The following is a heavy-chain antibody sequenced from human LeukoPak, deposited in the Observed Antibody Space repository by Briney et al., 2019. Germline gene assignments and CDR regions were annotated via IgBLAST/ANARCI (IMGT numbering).Heavy chain of an antibody. CDR2: IYYSGST. D-gene: IGHD1-1*01. J-gene: IGHJ5*02. Sequence: SETLSLTCTVSGGSISSYYWSWIRQPPGKGLEWIGYIYYSGSTNYNPSLKSRVTISVDTSKNQFSLKLSSVTAADSAVYYCARARTGFDLWGQGALVTVSS. CDR1: GGSISSYY. CDR3: ARARTGFDL. V-gene: IGHV4-59*01.